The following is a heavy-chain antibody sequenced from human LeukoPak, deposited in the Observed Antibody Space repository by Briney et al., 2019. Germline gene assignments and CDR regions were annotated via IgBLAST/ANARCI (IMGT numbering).Heavy chain of an antibody. V-gene: IGHV4-59*01. J-gene: IGHJ4*02. D-gene: IGHD4-11*01. CDR1: GGSISSYY. Sequence: PSETLSLTCTVSGGSISSYYWSWIRQPPGKGLEWIGYIYYSGSTNYNPSLKSRVTISVDTSKNQFSLKLSSVTAADTAVYYCARVGDDYSNYYFDYWSQGTLVTVSS. CDR3: ARVGDDYSNYYFDY. CDR2: IYYSGST.